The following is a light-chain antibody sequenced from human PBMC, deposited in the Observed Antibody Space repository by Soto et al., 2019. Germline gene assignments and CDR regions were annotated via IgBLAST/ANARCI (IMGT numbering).Light chain of an antibody. CDR3: QQYGGSVPWT. V-gene: IGKV3-20*01. Sequence: EIVLTNSPATLSLSPWEIATLSCRASQRVSSSSLAWYQHKPVQSPRLLLFGVSSRATDIPDRFSGSGSGTDFTLTITRLEPEDFAVYDCQQYGGSVPWTFGQVTKVDIK. J-gene: IGKJ1*01. CDR1: QRVSSSS. CDR2: GVS.